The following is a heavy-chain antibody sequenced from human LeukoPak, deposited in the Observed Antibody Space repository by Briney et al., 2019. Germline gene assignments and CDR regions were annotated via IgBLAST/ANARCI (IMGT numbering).Heavy chain of an antibody. Sequence: SETLSLTCTVSGVSISSYYWSWIRQPPGKGLEWIGYIYYSGSTNYNPSLKSRVTISVDTSKNQFSLKLSSVTAADTAVYYCAREGYYDSSGYRGYYYYGMDVWGQGTTVTVSS. V-gene: IGHV4-59*01. CDR2: IYYSGST. J-gene: IGHJ6*02. CDR3: AREGYYDSSGYRGYYYYGMDV. D-gene: IGHD3-22*01. CDR1: GVSISSYY.